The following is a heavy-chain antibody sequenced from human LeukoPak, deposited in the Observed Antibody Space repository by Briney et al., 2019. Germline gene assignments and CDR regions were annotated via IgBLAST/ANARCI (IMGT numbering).Heavy chain of an antibody. CDR2: IYSGGST. D-gene: IGHD1-14*01. V-gene: IGHV3-53*01. Sequence: GGSLRLSCAASGFTVSSNYMSWVRQAPGKGLEWVSVIYSGGSTYYADSVKGRFTISRDNSKNTLYLQMNSLRAEDTAVYYCARENRAYYYYYMDVWGKGTTVTVSS. J-gene: IGHJ6*03. CDR3: ARENRAYYYYYMDV. CDR1: GFTVSSNY.